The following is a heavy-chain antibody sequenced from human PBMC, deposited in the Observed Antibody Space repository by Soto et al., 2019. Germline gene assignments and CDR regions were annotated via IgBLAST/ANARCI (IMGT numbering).Heavy chain of an antibody. CDR1: GFPFRYYY. J-gene: IGHJ5*02. D-gene: IGHD3-10*01. V-gene: IGHV3-11*01. Sequence: LTLSCGAWGFPFRYYYMSWIRQAPGKGLEWVSYISSSGSTIYYADSVKGRFTISRDNAKNSLYLQMNSLRAEDTAVYYCASESSYGSGVRPWGQGTLVTVSS. CDR3: ASESSYGSGVRP. CDR2: ISSSGSTI.